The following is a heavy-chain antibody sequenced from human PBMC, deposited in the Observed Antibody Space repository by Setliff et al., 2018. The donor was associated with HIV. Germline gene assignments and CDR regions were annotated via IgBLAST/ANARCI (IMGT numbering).Heavy chain of an antibody. CDR3: ARDVLDLVISVYGF. D-gene: IGHD3-22*01. J-gene: IGHJ6*02. CDR1: GFSISSRYY. V-gene: IGHV4-38-2*02. CDR2: IYHTGSS. Sequence: PSETLSLTCDVSGFSISSRYYWGWIRQSPGKGLEWIGNIYHTGSSYYNPSLNDRATISLDTSKNQFSLKLNSVTAADTAVYYCARDVLDLVISVYGFWGQGTTVTVSS.